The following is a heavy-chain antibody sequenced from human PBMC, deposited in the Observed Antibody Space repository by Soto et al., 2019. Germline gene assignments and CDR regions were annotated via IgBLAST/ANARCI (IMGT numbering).Heavy chain of an antibody. J-gene: IGHJ6*02. D-gene: IGHD6-13*01. Sequence: QVQLQQWGAGLLKPSETLSLTCAVYGGSFSGYYWSWIRQPPGKGLEWIGEINHSGSTNYNPSLKSRVTISVDTSKNQFSLKLSSVTAADTAVYYCANSAAYSSSWSTSYYYGMDVWGQGTTVTVSS. CDR3: ANSAAYSSSWSTSYYYGMDV. CDR1: GGSFSGYY. CDR2: INHSGST. V-gene: IGHV4-34*01.